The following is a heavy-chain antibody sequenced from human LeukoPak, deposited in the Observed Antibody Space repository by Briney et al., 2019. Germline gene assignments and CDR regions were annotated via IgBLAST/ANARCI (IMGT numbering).Heavy chain of an antibody. CDR3: ARVRMGDDFNPFDY. CDR1: GFTFSSYA. Sequence: GGSLRLSCAASGFTFSSYAMQWVRQAPGKGLEWVSVISDDGSNKYYADSVKGRFTISRDNSKNTLYLQMNSLRAEDTAVYYCARVRMGDDFNPFDYWGQGTLVTVSS. CDR2: ISDDGSNK. D-gene: IGHD3-16*01. V-gene: IGHV3-30*04. J-gene: IGHJ4*02.